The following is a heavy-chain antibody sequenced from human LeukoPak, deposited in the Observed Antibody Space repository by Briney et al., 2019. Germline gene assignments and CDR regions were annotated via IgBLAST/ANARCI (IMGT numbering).Heavy chain of an antibody. V-gene: IGHV3-30*02. J-gene: IGHJ4*02. D-gene: IGHD2-2*02. CDR1: GFTFSSYG. CDR3: AKIAICSSTSCYTSSDY. Sequence: GGSLRLSCAVSGFTFSSYGMHWVRQAPGKGLEWVAFIRYDGSNKYYADSVKGRFTISRDNSKNTLYLQMNSLRAEDTAVYYCAKIAICSSTSCYTSSDYWGQGTLVTVSS. CDR2: IRYDGSNK.